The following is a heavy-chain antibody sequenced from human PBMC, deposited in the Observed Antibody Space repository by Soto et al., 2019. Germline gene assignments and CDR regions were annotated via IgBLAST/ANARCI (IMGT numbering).Heavy chain of an antibody. V-gene: IGHV3-30-3*01. CDR2: ISYDGSNK. J-gene: IGHJ6*02. CDR3: ARDLGGYEGYYGMDV. D-gene: IGHD5-18*01. Sequence: QVQLVESGGGVVQPGRSLRLSCAASGFTFSSYAMHWVRQAPGKGLEWVAVISYDGSNKYYADSVKGRFTISRDNSKNTLYLQMNGLRAEDTAVYYCARDLGGYEGYYGMDVWGQGTTVTVSS. CDR1: GFTFSSYA.